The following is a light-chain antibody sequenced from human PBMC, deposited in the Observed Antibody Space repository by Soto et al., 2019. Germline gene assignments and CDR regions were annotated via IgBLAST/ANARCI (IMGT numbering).Light chain of an antibody. CDR2: GAS. V-gene: IGKV3-20*01. CDR3: HQYGSSPWT. J-gene: IGKJ1*01. Sequence: EIVLTQSPGTLSLSPGERATLSCRARQSVSSTYLAWDEQKPGQAPRLLIYGASSRATGIPDRFSGSGSGTDFTLTISRVEPEDFAVFFCHQYGSSPWTFGQGTKVEIK. CDR1: QSVSSTY.